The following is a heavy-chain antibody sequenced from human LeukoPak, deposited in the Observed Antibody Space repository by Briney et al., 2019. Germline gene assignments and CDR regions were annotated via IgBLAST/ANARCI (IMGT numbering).Heavy chain of an antibody. J-gene: IGHJ5*02. CDR1: GGSFSGYY. CDR2: INHSGST. CDR3: ARDSHDYDFWSGRNWFDP. Sequence: SETLSLTCAVYGGSFSGYYWSWIRQPPGKGLEWIGEINHSGSTNYNPSLKSRVTISVDTSKNQFSLKLSSVTAADTAVYYCARDSHDYDFWSGRNWFDPWGQGTPVTVSS. D-gene: IGHD3-3*01. V-gene: IGHV4-34*01.